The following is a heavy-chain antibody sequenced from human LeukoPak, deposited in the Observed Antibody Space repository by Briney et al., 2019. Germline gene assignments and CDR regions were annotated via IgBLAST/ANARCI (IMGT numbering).Heavy chain of an antibody. Sequence: GGSLRLSCAASGFTFDDYAMHWVRQAPGKGLEWVSGITWNSGRIGYADSVKGRFTISRDNAKNSLYLQMNSLRPEDTALYYCAKEMRAAVIGSGSYSFDYWGQGTLVTVSS. J-gene: IGHJ4*02. V-gene: IGHV3-9*01. CDR2: ITWNSGRI. CDR1: GFTFDDYA. CDR3: AKEMRAAVIGSGSYSFDY. D-gene: IGHD3-10*01.